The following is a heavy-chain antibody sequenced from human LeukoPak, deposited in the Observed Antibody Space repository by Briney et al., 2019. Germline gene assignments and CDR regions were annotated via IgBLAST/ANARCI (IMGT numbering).Heavy chain of an antibody. D-gene: IGHD1-26*01. Sequence: PGGSLRLSCAASGFTFSSYAMHWVRQAPGRGLEWVAVISYDGSNKYYADSVKGRFTISRDNSKNTLYLQMNSLRAEDTAVYYCAKAARVGDPFDYWGQGTLVTVSS. CDR2: ISYDGSNK. CDR1: GFTFSSYA. V-gene: IGHV3-30-3*01. J-gene: IGHJ4*02. CDR3: AKAARVGDPFDY.